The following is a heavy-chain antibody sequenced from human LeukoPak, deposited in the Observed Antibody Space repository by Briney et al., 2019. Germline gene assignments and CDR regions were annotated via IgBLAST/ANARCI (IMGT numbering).Heavy chain of an antibody. CDR2: INHSGST. CDR3: ARESSSGWSYFDY. D-gene: IGHD6-19*01. Sequence: SETLSLTCAVYSGSFSGYYWSWIRQPPGKGLEWIGEINHSGSTNYNPSLKSRVTISVDTSKNQFSLKLSSMTAADTAVYYCARESSSGWSYFDYWGQGTLVTVSS. CDR1: SGSFSGYY. V-gene: IGHV4-34*01. J-gene: IGHJ4*02.